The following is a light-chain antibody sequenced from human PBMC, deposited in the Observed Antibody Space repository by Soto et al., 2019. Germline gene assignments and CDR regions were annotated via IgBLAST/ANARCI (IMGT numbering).Light chain of an antibody. V-gene: IGKV3-11*01. CDR2: DVF. J-gene: IGKJ1*01. Sequence: EIVLTQSPATLSLSPGERATLSCRASQSVGNYLAWYQQKPGQAPRLLIYDVFNRATGIPARLSGSGSGTDFPLTIISLEPEDFAVYYCLQRSVWPWTFGQGTRLEVK. CDR3: LQRSVWPWT. CDR1: QSVGNY.